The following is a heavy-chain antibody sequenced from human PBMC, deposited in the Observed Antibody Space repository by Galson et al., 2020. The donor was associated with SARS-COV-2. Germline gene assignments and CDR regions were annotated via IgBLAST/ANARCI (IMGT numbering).Heavy chain of an antibody. V-gene: IGHV4-38-2*02. Sequence: SETLSLTCTVSGYSVSTTNYWGWVRQPPGRGLEWIGSVYPSGTTYYNPSLKSRPTIPVDTSKNQFSLRLDSVTAADTALYYCARQGVNMIVLVTVPGWYFDLWGRGTLVTVSS. D-gene: IGHD3-22*01. J-gene: IGHJ2*01. CDR2: VYPSGTT. CDR1: GYSVSTTNY. CDR3: ARQGVNMIVLVTVPGWYFDL.